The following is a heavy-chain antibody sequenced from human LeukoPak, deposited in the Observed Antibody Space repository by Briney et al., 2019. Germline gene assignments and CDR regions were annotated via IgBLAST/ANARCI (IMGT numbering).Heavy chain of an antibody. CDR3: ATVHYYDSSGYYKSDFQH. CDR2: FDPEDGET. J-gene: IGHJ1*01. CDR1: GYTLTELS. Sequence: ASVKVSCKASGYTLTELSMHWVRQAPGKGLEWMGGFDPEDGETIYAQKFQGRVTMTEDTSTDTAYMELSSLRSEDTAVYYCATVHYYDSSGYYKSDFQHWGQGTLVTVSS. V-gene: IGHV1-24*01. D-gene: IGHD3-22*01.